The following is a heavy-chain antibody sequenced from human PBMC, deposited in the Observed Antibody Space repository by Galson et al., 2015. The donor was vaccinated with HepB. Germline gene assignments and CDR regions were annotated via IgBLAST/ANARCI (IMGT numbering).Heavy chain of an antibody. CDR2: IIPIFGTA. J-gene: IGHJ4*02. CDR3: ARDGGGGNGDFDY. V-gene: IGHV1-69*13. CDR1: GGTFSSYA. D-gene: IGHD3-16*01. Sequence: SVKVSCKASGGTFSSYAISWVRQAPGQGLEWMGGIIPIFGTANYAQKFQGRVTIAADGSTSTAYMELSSLRSEDTAVYYCARDGGGGNGDFDYWGQGTLVTVSS.